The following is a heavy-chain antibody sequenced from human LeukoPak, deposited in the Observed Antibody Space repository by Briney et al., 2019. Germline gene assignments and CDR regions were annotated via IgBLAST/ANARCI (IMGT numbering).Heavy chain of an antibody. CDR2: ISGSGGST. Sequence: GGSLRLSCAGSGFTFNSYTMSWVRQAPGKGLEWVSGISGSGGSTYYADSARGRFTISRDNSKNTLYLQMNSLRAEDTAVYYCAKDYVGSLADAFDIWGQGTMVSVSS. D-gene: IGHD2-15*01. J-gene: IGHJ3*02. V-gene: IGHV3-23*01. CDR3: AKDYVGSLADAFDI. CDR1: GFTFNSYT.